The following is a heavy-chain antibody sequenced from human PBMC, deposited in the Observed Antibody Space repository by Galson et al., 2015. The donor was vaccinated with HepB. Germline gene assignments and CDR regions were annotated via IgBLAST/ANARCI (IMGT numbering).Heavy chain of an antibody. CDR3: AREGCTSTSCYLYFYNAMDV. J-gene: IGHJ6*02. Sequence: SLRLSCAASGFTFSSYAIHWVRQAPGKGLEWVAVISYDGSNKYYADSGKGRFTISRDNSKNTVYLQMNSLRAEDTAVYYCAREGCTSTSCYLYFYNAMDVWGHGTTVTVSS. CDR2: ISYDGSNK. V-gene: IGHV3-30*04. D-gene: IGHD2-2*01. CDR1: GFTFSSYA.